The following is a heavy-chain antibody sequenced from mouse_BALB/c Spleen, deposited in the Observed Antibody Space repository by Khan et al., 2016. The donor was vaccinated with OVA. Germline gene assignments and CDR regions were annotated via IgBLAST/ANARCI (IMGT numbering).Heavy chain of an antibody. Sequence: EVQLQESGPELMKPGASVKISCKASGYSFTDYYIHWVKQSHGQSLEWIGYIDPFNGSTNSNQKFKGTATLTVDKSSSTAYMHLNSLTSEDSAVDYSARLGTTGWFAYWGQGTLVTVSA. CDR2: IDPFNGST. CDR1: GYSFTDYY. J-gene: IGHJ3*01. D-gene: IGHD2-13*01. CDR3: ARLGTTGWFAY. V-gene: IGHV1S135*01.